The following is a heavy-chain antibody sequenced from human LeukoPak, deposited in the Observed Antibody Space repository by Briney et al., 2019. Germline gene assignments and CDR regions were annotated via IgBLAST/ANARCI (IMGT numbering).Heavy chain of an antibody. CDR2: MKSSDGRT. CDR3: ARALFVVVTATPFDY. D-gene: IGHD2-21*02. J-gene: IGHJ4*02. Sequence: GASVKVSCKASGFTFSSASVYWVRRAPGQGLEWMGMMKSSDGRTTYAQKFQGRVTMTRDTSISTAYMELSRLRSDDTAVYYCARALFVVVTATPFDYWGQGTLVTVSS. CDR1: GFTFSSAS. V-gene: IGHV1-2*02.